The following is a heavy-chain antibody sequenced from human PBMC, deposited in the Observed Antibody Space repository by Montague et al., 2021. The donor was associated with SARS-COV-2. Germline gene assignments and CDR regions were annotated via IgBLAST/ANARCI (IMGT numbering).Heavy chain of an antibody. CDR2: INGDRSAK. Sequence: SLRLSCAASGFSFSTDWMSWVRQAPGKGLEWVANINGDRSAKSYVDSVKGRFTISRDNANNSLYLQMNSLRAEDTAVYYCARDSYTKGDYWGQGTLVSVSS. CDR1: GFSFSTDW. J-gene: IGHJ4*02. V-gene: IGHV3-7*03. CDR3: ARDSYTKGDY. D-gene: IGHD4-11*01.